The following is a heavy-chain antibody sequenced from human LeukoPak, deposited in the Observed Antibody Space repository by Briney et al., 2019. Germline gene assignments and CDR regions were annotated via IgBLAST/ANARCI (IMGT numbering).Heavy chain of an antibody. CDR2: IKQDGSEK. Sequence: PGGSLRLSCAASGFTFSSYWMSWVRQAPGKGLEWVANIKQDGSEKYYVDSVKGRFTISRDNAKNSLYLQMNSLRDEDTAVYYCARDRDDYVWGSYRYYGYYYYGMDVWGQGTTVTVSS. CDR3: ARDRDDYVWGSYRYYGYYYYGMDV. D-gene: IGHD3-16*02. J-gene: IGHJ6*02. V-gene: IGHV3-7*01. CDR1: GFTFSSYW.